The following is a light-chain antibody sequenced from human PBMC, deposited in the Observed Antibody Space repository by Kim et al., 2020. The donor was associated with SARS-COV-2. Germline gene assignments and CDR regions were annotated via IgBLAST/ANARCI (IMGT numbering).Light chain of an antibody. CDR2: HTS. V-gene: IGLV7-46*01. Sequence: PGGTVTLTCGSSTGAVTSGHYPYWFQQNPGQAPRTLIYHTSNKQSWTPARFSGSLVGGKAALTLSGAQPEDEAEYYCLLSYSGARVFGGGTKVTVL. CDR1: TGAVTSGHY. CDR3: LLSYSGARV. J-gene: IGLJ3*02.